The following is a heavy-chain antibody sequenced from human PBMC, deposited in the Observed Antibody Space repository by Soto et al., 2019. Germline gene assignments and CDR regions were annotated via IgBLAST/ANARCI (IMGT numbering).Heavy chain of an antibody. V-gene: IGHV3-7*01. CDR1: GFTFSSYW. D-gene: IGHD3-10*01. J-gene: IGHJ4*02. CDR2: INQDGTEK. CDR3: AKAPDGSGRGYYFDY. Sequence: GGSLRLSCATSGFTFSSYWMTWVRQVPGKGLEWVANINQDGTEKYYLASVKGRFTISRDNAKDSLDLQMNALSADDTAVYYCAKAPDGSGRGYYFDYWGQGTLVTVSS.